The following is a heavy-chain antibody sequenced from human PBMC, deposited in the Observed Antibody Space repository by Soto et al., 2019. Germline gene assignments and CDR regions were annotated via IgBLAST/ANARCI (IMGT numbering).Heavy chain of an antibody. D-gene: IGHD1-1*01. Sequence: GGSLRLSCAASGFTFDDYAMHWVRQAPGKGLEWVSGISWNSGSIGYADSVKGRFTISRDNAKNSLYLQMNSLRAEDTALYYCAKDGNDDGAFDFWGQGTMVTVSS. V-gene: IGHV3-9*01. CDR3: AKDGNDDGAFDF. CDR1: GFTFDDYA. J-gene: IGHJ3*01. CDR2: ISWNSGSI.